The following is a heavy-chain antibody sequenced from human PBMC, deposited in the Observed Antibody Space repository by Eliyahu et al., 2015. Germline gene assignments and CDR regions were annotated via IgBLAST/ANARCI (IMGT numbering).Heavy chain of an antibody. D-gene: IGHD5-12*01. V-gene: IGHV4-34*01. CDR2: INHSGST. Sequence: QVQLQQWGAGLLKPSGTLSLTCAVXGGSFSGYYWSWIRQPPGKGVEWIGEINHSGSTNYSPSLKSRVTISVDTSKNQFSLNLSSVTAADTAVYYCAGHIVATSYYYYDMDVWGQGTTVTVSS. CDR3: AGHIVATSYYYYDMDV. CDR1: GGSFSGYY. J-gene: IGHJ6*02.